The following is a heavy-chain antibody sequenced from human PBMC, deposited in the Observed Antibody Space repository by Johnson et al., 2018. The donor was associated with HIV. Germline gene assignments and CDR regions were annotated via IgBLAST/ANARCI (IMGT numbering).Heavy chain of an antibody. CDR3: ARSYSSSSHDAFDL. D-gene: IGHD6-6*01. CDR2: ISSSGSTI. V-gene: IGHV3-11*04. CDR1: GFTFSDYY. Sequence: QMQLVESGGGVVQPGRSLRLSCAASGFTFSDYYMSWIRQAPGKGLEWVSYISSSGSTIYYADSVKGRFTISRDNAKNSLYLQMNRLRAEDTAVYYCARSYSSSSHDAFDLWGQGTMVTVSS. J-gene: IGHJ3*01.